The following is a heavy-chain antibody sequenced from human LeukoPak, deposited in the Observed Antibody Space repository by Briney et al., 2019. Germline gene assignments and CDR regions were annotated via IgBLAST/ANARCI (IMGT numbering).Heavy chain of an antibody. Sequence: GGSLRLSCAASGFTFSSYAMSWVRQAPGKWLEWVSAISGSGGSTYYADSVKGRFTISRDNSKNTLYLQMNSLRAEDTAVYYCANRYYYDSSGYYTHDYWGQGTLVTASS. CDR1: GFTFSSYA. CDR3: ANRYYYDSSGYYTHDY. J-gene: IGHJ4*02. V-gene: IGHV3-23*01. D-gene: IGHD3-22*01. CDR2: ISGSGGST.